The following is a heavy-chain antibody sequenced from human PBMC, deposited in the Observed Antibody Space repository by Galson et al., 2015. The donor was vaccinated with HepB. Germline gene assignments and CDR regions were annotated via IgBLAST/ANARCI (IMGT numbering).Heavy chain of an antibody. CDR3: AREDSSGWYI. CDR1: GFTFSRYS. Sequence: SLRLSCAASGFTFSRYSMNWVRQAPGKGLEWVSSISSSSAYIYYADSVKGRFTISRDNAKNSLYLQMNSLGAEDTAVYYCAREDSSGWYIWGQGTLVTVSS. CDR2: ISSSSAYI. V-gene: IGHV3-21*01. D-gene: IGHD6-19*01. J-gene: IGHJ4*02.